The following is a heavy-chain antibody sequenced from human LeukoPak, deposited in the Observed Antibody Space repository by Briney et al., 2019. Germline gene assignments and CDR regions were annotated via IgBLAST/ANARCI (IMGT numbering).Heavy chain of an antibody. CDR2: IYTSGST. V-gene: IGHV4-61*02. CDR1: GGSISSGSYY. Sequence: SQTLSLTCTVSGGSISSGSYYWSWIRQPAGKGLEWIGRIYTSGSTNYNPSLKSRVTISVDTSKNQFSLKLSSVTAADAAVYYCARGSDDYGDYYFFDYWGQGTLVTVSS. CDR3: ARGSDDYGDYYFFDY. D-gene: IGHD4-17*01. J-gene: IGHJ4*02.